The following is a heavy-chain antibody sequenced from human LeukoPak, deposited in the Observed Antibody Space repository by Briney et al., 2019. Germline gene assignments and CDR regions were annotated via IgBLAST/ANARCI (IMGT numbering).Heavy chain of an antibody. V-gene: IGHV3-15*01. D-gene: IGHD5-12*01. J-gene: IGHJ4*02. CDR2: IKSKTDGGTT. CDR3: TTDSREYSGYDFDY. CDR1: GFTFSNAW. Sequence: GGSLRLSCAASGFTFSNAWMSWVRQAPGKGLEWVGRIKSKTDGGTTDYAAPVKGRFTISRDDSKNTLYLQMNSLKTEDTAVYYCTTDSREYSGYDFDYWGQGTLVTVSS.